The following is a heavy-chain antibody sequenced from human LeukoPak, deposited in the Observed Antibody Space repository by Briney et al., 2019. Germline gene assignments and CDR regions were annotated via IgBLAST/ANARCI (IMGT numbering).Heavy chain of an antibody. J-gene: IGHJ3*02. CDR2: IYYSGST. D-gene: IGHD1-26*01. CDR3: ARYSGSWGAFDI. V-gene: IGHV4-59*01. Sequence: SETLSLTCTVSGGSISSYYWSWIRQPPGKGLEWIGYIYYSGSTNYNPSLKSRVTISVDTSKNQFSLKLSSGTAADTAVYYCARYSGSWGAFDIWGQGTMVTVSS. CDR1: GGSISSYY.